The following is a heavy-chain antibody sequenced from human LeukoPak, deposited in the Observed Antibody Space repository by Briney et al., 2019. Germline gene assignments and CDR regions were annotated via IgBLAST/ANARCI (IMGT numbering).Heavy chain of an antibody. D-gene: IGHD1-26*01. CDR2: ISSSGSTI. CDR1: GFTFSDYY. CDR3: AKDLFIGSGSYPEY. J-gene: IGHJ4*02. V-gene: IGHV3-11*01. Sequence: GGSLRLSCAASGFTFSDYYMSWIRQAPGKGLEWVSYISSSGSTIYYADSVKGRFTISRDNAKNSLYLQMNSLRAEDTAIYHCAKDLFIGSGSYPEYWGQGTLVTVSS.